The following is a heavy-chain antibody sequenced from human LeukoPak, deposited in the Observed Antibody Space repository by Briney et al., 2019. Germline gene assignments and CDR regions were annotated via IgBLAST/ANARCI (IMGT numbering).Heavy chain of an antibody. J-gene: IGHJ4*02. CDR3: ERGSSSWPRVPHN. CDR2: IYYSGST. CDR1: GGSISSSSYY. Sequence: SETLSLTCTVSGGSISSSSYYWGWIRQPPGKGLEWIGSIYYSGSTYYNPSLKSRVTISVDTSKNQFSLKLSSVTAADTAVYYCERGSSSWPRVPHNWGQGTLVTVSS. V-gene: IGHV4-39*07. D-gene: IGHD6-13*01.